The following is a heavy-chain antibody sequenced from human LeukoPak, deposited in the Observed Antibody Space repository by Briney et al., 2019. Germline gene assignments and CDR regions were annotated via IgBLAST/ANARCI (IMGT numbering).Heavy chain of an antibody. CDR1: GGTFISYA. V-gene: IGHV1-69*13. J-gene: IGHJ4*02. CDR2: IIPIFGTA. D-gene: IGHD5-18*01. CDR3: SRGYSYGSGSY. Sequence: ASVKVPCKASGGTFISYAISWVRQAPGQGLEWMGGIIPIFGTANYAQKFQGRVTITADESTSTAYMELSSLRSEDTAVYYCSRGYSYGSGSYWGQGTLVTVSS.